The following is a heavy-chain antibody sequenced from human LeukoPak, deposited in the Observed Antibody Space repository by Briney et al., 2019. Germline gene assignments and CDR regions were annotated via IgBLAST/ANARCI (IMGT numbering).Heavy chain of an antibody. D-gene: IGHD6-19*01. J-gene: IGHJ4*02. CDR2: IIPILGIA. CDR1: GGTFSSYA. Sequence: SVKVSCKASGGTFSSYAISWVRQAPGQGPEWMGRIIPILGIANYAQKFQGRVTITADKSTSTAYMELSSLRSEDTAVYYCAQSHESVAGTGFNYWGQGTLVTVSS. CDR3: AQSHESVAGTGFNY. V-gene: IGHV1-69*04.